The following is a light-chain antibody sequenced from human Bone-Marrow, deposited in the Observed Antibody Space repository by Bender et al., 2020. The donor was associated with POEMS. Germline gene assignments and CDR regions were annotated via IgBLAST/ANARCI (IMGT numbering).Light chain of an antibody. V-gene: IGLV3-1*01. CDR1: NVGEKF. J-gene: IGLJ2*01. Sequence: SYVLTQPPSVSVAPGQTASITCSGDNVGEKFACWYQQKAGQSPVLVIYEDKKRPSGVPDRFSGSKSGNTASLTISGLQAEDEADYHCSSYAGKNVLIFGGGTKLTVL. CDR2: EDK. CDR3: SSYAGKNVLI.